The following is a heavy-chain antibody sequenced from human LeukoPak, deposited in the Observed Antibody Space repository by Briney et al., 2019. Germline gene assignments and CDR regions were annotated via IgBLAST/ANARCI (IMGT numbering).Heavy chain of an antibody. CDR2: ISYDGSNK. J-gene: IGHJ3*02. V-gene: IGHV3-30*04. Sequence: GGSLRLSCAASGFTFSSYAMHWVRQAPGKGLEWVAVISYDGSNKYYADSVKGRFTISRDNYKHTLYLQMNSLRAEDTAVFYCAREPLRTWHSSGFREVFDIWGQGTMVTVSS. CDR3: AREPLRTWHSSGFREVFDI. D-gene: IGHD3-22*01. CDR1: GFTFSSYA.